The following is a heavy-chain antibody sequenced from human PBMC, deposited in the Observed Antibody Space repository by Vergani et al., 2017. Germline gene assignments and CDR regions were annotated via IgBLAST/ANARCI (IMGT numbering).Heavy chain of an antibody. V-gene: IGHV3-9*01. D-gene: IGHD3-16*01. Sequence: VEAGGGLVQPGGSLRLSCTASGFTFQAFAFHWVRQVSGRGLEWVSGIDRNYGVKNGNSFEGRFSISRDNAKKAVFLQMNNLRHEDTALYFCVKDNDYDVEGPFDMWGRGTLVTVSS. J-gene: IGHJ2*01. CDR3: VKDNDYDVEGPFDM. CDR1: GFTFQAFA. CDR2: IDRNYGVK.